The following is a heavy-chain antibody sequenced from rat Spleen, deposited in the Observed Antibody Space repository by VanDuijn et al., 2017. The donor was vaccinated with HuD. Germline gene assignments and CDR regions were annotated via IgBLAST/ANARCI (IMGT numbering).Heavy chain of an antibody. J-gene: IGHJ2*01. D-gene: IGHD5-1*01. CDR3: ARHVGGGSYYFDY. Sequence: EVQLVESGGGLVQPGRSLKLSCAASGFTFSNYAMAWVRQTPTKGLEWVASISTIGSNTYYRDSVKGRFTISRDNAKNTQYLQVDSLRSEDAATYYCARHVGGGSYYFDYWGQGVMVTVSS. V-gene: IGHV5S14*01. CDR2: ISTIGSNT. CDR1: GFTFSNYA.